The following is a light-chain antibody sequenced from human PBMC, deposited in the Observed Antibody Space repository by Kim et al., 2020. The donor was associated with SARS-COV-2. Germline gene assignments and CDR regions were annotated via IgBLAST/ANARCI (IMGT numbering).Light chain of an antibody. CDR3: QQRNNWPLT. CDR2: DAS. J-gene: IGKJ4*01. V-gene: IGKV3-15*01. CDR1: QSVSSN. Sequence: VAPGERATLSCRASQSVSSNLAWYQQKPGQAPRLLMYDASTRATGIPARFSGSGSGTDFTLTISELQSEDFAVYYCQQRNNWPLTFGGGTKVDIK.